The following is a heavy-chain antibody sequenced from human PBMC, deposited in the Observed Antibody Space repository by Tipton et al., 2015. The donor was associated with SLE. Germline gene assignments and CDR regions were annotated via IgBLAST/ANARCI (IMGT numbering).Heavy chain of an antibody. V-gene: IGHV5-51*03. D-gene: IGHD2-8*01. CDR3: ARWHIVLMMYASPGAFDI. J-gene: IGHJ3*02. CDR1: GYSFTSYW. Sequence: QLVQSGAEVKKPGESLKISCKVSGYSFTSYWIGWVHQMPGKGLEWMGIIYPGDSDTRYSPSFQGQVTISADKSISTAYLQWSSLKASDTAMYYCARWHIVLMMYASPGAFDIWGQGTMVTVSS. CDR2: IYPGDSDT.